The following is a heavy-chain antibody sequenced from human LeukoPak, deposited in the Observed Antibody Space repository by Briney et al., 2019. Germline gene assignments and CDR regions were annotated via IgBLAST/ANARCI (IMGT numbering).Heavy chain of an antibody. J-gene: IGHJ4*02. Sequence: GRSLRLSCAASGFTFSNYGMHWVRQAPGKGLEWVAVIWSDGSNKYYADSVRGRFTISRDNSKNTLYLQMNSLRAEDTAVYYCARDNADYGDYVAYWGQGTLVTVSS. V-gene: IGHV3-33*01. CDR3: ARDNADYGDYVAY. D-gene: IGHD4-17*01. CDR1: GFTFSNYG. CDR2: IWSDGSNK.